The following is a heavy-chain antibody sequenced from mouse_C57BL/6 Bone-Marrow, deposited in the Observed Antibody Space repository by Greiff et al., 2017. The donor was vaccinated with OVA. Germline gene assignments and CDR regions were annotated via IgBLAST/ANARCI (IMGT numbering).Heavy chain of an antibody. CDR2: IYPGSGNT. CDR3: ARADYYGSSYDAMDY. Sequence: VQLQQSGAELVRPGASVKLSCKASGYTFTDYYINWVNQRPGQGLEWIARIYPGSGNTYYNEKFKGKATLTAEKSSSTAYMQLSSLTSEDSAVYFCARADYYGSSYDAMDYWGQGTSVTVSS. V-gene: IGHV1-76*01. D-gene: IGHD1-1*01. J-gene: IGHJ4*01. CDR1: GYTFTDYY.